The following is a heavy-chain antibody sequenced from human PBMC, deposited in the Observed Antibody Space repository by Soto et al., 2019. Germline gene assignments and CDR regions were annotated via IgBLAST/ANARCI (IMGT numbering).Heavy chain of an antibody. CDR3: ARGRGYYGSRRIRTSPYGMDV. D-gene: IGHD3-10*01. J-gene: IGHJ6*02. CDR1: GFTFSSYG. Sequence: GGSLRLSCAASGFTFSSYGMHWVRQAPGKGLEWVAVIWYDGSNKYYADSVKGRFTISRDNSKNTLYLQMNSLRAEDTAVYYCARGRGYYGSRRIRTSPYGMDVWGQGTTVTVSS. V-gene: IGHV3-33*01. CDR2: IWYDGSNK.